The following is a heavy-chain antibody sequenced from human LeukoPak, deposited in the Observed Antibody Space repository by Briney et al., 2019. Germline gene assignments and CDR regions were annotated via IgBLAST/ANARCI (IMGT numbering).Heavy chain of an antibody. J-gene: IGHJ4*02. Sequence: SETLTLTCTVSGGSFSSSSYYWGWIRQPPGKGLEWIGSIYYSGSTYYNPSLKSRVTISVDTSKNQFSLKLSSVTAADTAVYYCAAYYDYVWGSYRYTNTVYWGQGTLVTVSS. V-gene: IGHV4-39*01. CDR3: AAYYDYVWGSYRYTNTVY. CDR1: GGSFSSSSYY. D-gene: IGHD3-16*02. CDR2: IYYSGST.